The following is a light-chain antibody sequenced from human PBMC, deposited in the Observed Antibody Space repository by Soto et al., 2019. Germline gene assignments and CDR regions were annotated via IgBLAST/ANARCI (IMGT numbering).Light chain of an antibody. CDR1: QSVSSN. Sequence: EIVMTQSPATLSVSPGERATLSCRASQSVSSNLAWYQQKPGQAPRLLMYGASTRAAGLPARFSGSGSGTEFTLTISSLQSADFAIYYCQQYNNWPLTFGGGTKV. V-gene: IGKV3-15*01. J-gene: IGKJ4*01. CDR3: QQYNNWPLT. CDR2: GAS.